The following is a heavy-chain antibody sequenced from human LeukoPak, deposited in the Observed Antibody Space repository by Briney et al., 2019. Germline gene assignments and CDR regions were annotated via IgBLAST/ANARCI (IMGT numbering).Heavy chain of an antibody. D-gene: IGHD1-26*01. J-gene: IGHJ4*02. CDR2: IWYDGSNK. CDR3: ARRGWELLRGVFDY. Sequence: PGGSLRLSCAASGCTFSSYGMHWVRQAPGKGLEWVAVIWYDGSNKYYADSVKGRFTISRDNSKNTLYLQMNSLRAEDTAVYYCARRGWELLRGVFDYWGQGTLVTVSS. CDR1: GCTFSSYG. V-gene: IGHV3-33*01.